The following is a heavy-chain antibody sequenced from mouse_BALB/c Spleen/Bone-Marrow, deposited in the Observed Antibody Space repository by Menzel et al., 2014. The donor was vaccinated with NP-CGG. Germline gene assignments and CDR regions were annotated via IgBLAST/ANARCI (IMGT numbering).Heavy chain of an antibody. CDR2: ITSGGGYT. J-gene: IGHJ4*01. Sequence: EVQLVESGGGLVKPGGSLKLSCAASGFTFSSYTMSWVRQTPEKRLEWVATITSGGGYTYYPDSVKGRFTISRDNAKSTLYLQMSSLKSEDTAMYYCTRDLYDGYPYYAMDYWGQGTSVTVSS. V-gene: IGHV5-6-4*01. D-gene: IGHD2-3*01. CDR1: GFTFSSYT. CDR3: TRDLYDGYPYYAMDY.